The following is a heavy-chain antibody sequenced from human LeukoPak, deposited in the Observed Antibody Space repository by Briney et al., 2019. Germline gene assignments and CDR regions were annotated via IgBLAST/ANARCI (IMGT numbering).Heavy chain of an antibody. CDR2: IFATGST. V-gene: IGHV4-61*02. D-gene: IGHD3-16*01. J-gene: IGHJ3*02. CDR3: ARDPFLYRDAFDI. Sequence: SETLSLTCTVSGGSISSGNYYWSWIRQPAGKGLEWIGRIFATGSTDYNPSLKSRITISVDTSKNQFSLRLSSVTAADTAMYFCARDPFLYRDAFDIWGQGTMVTVSS. CDR1: GGSISSGNYY.